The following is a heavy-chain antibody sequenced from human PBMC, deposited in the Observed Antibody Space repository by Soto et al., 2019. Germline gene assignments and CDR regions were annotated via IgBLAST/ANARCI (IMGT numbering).Heavy chain of an antibody. Sequence: SETRSLGCTVAGYSIAGCHWRWPRQPAGKGLEWIGRIHTSGSTNYNHSINSRVTMSLETSKNQVSLKLNSVPAADTAMYYCVKHFGSRHDSWGQGTLVT. CDR1: GYSIAGCH. V-gene: IGHV4-4*07. CDR2: IHTSGST. J-gene: IGHJ4*02. D-gene: IGHD3-10*01. CDR3: VKHFGSRHDS.